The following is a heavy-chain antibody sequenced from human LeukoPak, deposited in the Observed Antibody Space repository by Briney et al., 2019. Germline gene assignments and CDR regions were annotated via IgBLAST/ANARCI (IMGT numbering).Heavy chain of an antibody. Sequence: GGSLRLSCAASGFTLSSYWISWVRQAPGKGLEWVANIKEDGSVKYYLDSVKGRFTISRDNVKNSLYLQMNSLRAEDTAVYYCARDGGWLQFDYWGQGTLVTVS. CDR1: GFTLSSYW. V-gene: IGHV3-7*01. J-gene: IGHJ4*02. CDR2: IKEDGSVK. CDR3: ARDGGWLQFDY. D-gene: IGHD5-24*01.